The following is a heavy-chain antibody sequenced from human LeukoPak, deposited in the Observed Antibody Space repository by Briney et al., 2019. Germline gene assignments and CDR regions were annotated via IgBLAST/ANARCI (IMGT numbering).Heavy chain of an antibody. V-gene: IGHV4-34*01. D-gene: IGHD3/OR15-3a*01. CDR1: GGSFSGYY. CDR2: INHSGST. CDR3: ARLGLRAFDI. J-gene: IGHJ3*02. Sequence: SETLSLTCAVYGGSFSGYYWSWIRQPPGKGLEWIGEINHSGSTNYNPSLKSRVTISVDTSKNQFSLKLSSVTAADTAVYYCARLGLRAFDIWGQGTMVTVSS.